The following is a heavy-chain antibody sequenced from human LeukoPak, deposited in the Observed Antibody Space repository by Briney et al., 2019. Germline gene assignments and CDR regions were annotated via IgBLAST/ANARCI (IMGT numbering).Heavy chain of an antibody. J-gene: IGHJ1*01. CDR1: GYTFTGYY. D-gene: IGHD3-22*01. CDR2: INPNSGGT. V-gene: IGHV1-2*02. CDR3: ARDPQPYYYDSSGYFQH. Sequence: GASVKVSRKASGYTFTGYYMHWVRQAPGQGLEWMGWINPNSGGTNYAQKFQGRVTMTRDTSISTAYMELSRLRSDDTAVYYCARDPQPYYYDSSGYFQHWGQGTLVTVSS.